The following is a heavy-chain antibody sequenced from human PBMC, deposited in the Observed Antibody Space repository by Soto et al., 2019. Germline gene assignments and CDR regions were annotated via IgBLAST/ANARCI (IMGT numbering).Heavy chain of an antibody. CDR2: ISVSGTST. D-gene: IGHD3-10*01. J-gene: IGHJ4*02. V-gene: IGHV3-23*01. CDR3: AKDWTRGSGGYPDYFDY. Sequence: EAQLLESGGGLVQPGGSLRLSCAGSGFTFSAYGMSWVRQAPGKGLEWVSGISVSGTSTYYADYVKGRFTISRDNAKNTLYLQMKRLRAEETALYDGAKDWTRGSGGYPDYFDYWGQGTLVTVSS. CDR1: GFTFSAYG.